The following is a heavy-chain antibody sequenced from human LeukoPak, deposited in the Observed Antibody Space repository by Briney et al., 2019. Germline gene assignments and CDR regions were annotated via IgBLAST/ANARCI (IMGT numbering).Heavy chain of an antibody. CDR3: ARFTYYYGSGSYYRAFDI. V-gene: IGHV4-39*01. Sequence: SETLSLTCTVSGGSISSCSYYWVWIRQPPGQGLEWIGSIYCSGSTYYNPSLKSRVPISVDTPKNQFTLKLSSVTAADTAVYYCARFTYYYGSGSYYRAFDIWGQGAMVTVSS. D-gene: IGHD3-10*01. CDR2: IYCSGST. CDR1: GGSISSCSYY. J-gene: IGHJ3*02.